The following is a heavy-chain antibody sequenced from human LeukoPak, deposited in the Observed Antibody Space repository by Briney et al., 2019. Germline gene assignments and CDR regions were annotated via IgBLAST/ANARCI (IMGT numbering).Heavy chain of an antibody. CDR1: GFTFSTYA. CDR3: ASAENTGYYSY. Sequence: GGSLRLSCAASGFTFSTYAMHWVRQAPGKGLEYVSAITDNERFTYYANSVKGRFTISRDNSKNTLLLQMDSLRPEDMALYYCASAENTGYYSYWGQGTLVTVSS. V-gene: IGHV3-64*01. D-gene: IGHD5-12*01. CDR2: ITDNERFT. J-gene: IGHJ4*02.